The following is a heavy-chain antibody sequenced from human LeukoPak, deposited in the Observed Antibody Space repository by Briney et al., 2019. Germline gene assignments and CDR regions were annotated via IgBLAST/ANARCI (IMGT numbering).Heavy chain of an antibody. V-gene: IGHV3-23*01. Sequence: PGGSLRLSCAAPGFTFSSYAMSWVRQAPGKGLERVSAISGSGGSTYYADSVKGRFTISRDNSKNTLDLQMNSLRAEDTAVYYCAKDRLGYSNPPYDAFDIWGQGTMVTVSS. CDR2: ISGSGGST. CDR1: GFTFSSYA. J-gene: IGHJ3*02. D-gene: IGHD4-11*01. CDR3: AKDRLGYSNPPYDAFDI.